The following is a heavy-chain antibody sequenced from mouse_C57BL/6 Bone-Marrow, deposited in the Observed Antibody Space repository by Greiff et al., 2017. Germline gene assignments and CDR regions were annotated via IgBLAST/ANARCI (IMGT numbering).Heavy chain of an antibody. CDR2: IYPRSGNT. J-gene: IGHJ3*01. V-gene: IGHV1-81*01. CDR1: GYTFTSYG. CDR3: ARSPWFAY. Sequence: QVQLQQSGAELARPGASVKLSCKASGYTFTSYGISWVKQRTGQGLEWIGEIYPRSGNTYYNEKFKGKATLTAEKSSSTAYMELRSLTSEDAAVYFCARSPWFAYWGQGTLVTVSA.